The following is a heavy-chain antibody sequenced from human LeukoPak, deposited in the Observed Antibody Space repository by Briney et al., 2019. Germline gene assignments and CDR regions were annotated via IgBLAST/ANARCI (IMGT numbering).Heavy chain of an antibody. V-gene: IGHV3-74*01. Sequence: GGSLRLSCAASGFTFSSYWMHWVRQAPGKGLVWVSRINSDGSSTSYADSVKGRFTISRDNAKNTLYLQMNSLRAEDTAVYYCARDLRGVAARPGFYFDYWGQGTLVTVSS. CDR3: ARDLRGVAARPGFYFDY. D-gene: IGHD6-6*01. J-gene: IGHJ4*02. CDR2: INSDGSST. CDR1: GFTFSSYW.